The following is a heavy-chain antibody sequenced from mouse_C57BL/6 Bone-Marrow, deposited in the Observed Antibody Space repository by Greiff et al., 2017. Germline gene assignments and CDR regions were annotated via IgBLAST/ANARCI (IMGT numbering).Heavy chain of an antibody. D-gene: IGHD4-1*01. V-gene: IGHV1-52*01. J-gene: IGHJ4*01. CDR2: IDPSDSET. CDR1: GYTFTSYW. CDR3: ARLLGRAMDY. Sequence: VQLQQPGAELVRPGSSVKLSCKASGYTFTSYWMHWVQQRPIQGLEWIGNIDPSDSETHYNQKFKDKATLTVDKSSSPAYMQLSSLTSEDSAVYYCARLLGRAMDYWGQGTSVTVSS.